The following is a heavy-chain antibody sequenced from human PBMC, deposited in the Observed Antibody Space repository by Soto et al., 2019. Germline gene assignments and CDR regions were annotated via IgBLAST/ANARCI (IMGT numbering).Heavy chain of an antibody. CDR2: IYYSGTT. CDR1: GGSISSSSYY. D-gene: IGHD3-22*01. V-gene: IGHV4-39*01. CDR3: ARYYNNSDRPYFQH. J-gene: IGHJ1*01. Sequence: SETLSLTCTVSGGSISSSSYYWGWIRQPPGMGLERIGTIYYSGTTYYNLPLRSRLTVSVDTSKNQSSLRPTSVTAADTAVCCCARYYNNSDRPYFQHWGQGTLVTVSS.